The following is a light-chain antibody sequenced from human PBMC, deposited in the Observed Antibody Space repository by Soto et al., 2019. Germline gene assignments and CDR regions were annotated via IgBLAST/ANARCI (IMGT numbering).Light chain of an antibody. V-gene: IGLV2-11*01. CDR2: DVS. CDR1: SIDVGAYNY. CDR3: CAYTNSAYV. J-gene: IGLJ1*01. Sequence: QSALTQPRSVSGSPGQSVTISCTGTSIDVGAYNYVSWYQQHPAKAPNLMIYDVSKRPSGVPDRFSGSKSGNTASLTISGLQAEDEGDYYCCAYTNSAYVFGTGIKLTVL.